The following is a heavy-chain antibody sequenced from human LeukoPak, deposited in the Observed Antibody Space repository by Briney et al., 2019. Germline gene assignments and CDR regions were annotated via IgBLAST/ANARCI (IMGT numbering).Heavy chain of an antibody. CDR1: GFTFSSYG. Sequence: GGSLRLSCAASGFTFSSYGMHWVRQAPGKGREGVAVIWYDGSNKYYADSVKGRFTISRDNSKNTLYLQMNSLRAEDTAVYYCARDSSGYSFDYWGQGTLVTVSS. CDR2: IWYDGSNK. J-gene: IGHJ4*02. D-gene: IGHD3-22*01. CDR3: ARDSSGYSFDY. V-gene: IGHV3-33*01.